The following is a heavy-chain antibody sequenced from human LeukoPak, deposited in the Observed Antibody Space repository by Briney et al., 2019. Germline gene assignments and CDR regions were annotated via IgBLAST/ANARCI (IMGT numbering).Heavy chain of an antibody. D-gene: IGHD4-17*01. CDR3: VKGDTVTTRPNFDY. V-gene: IGHV3-23*01. Sequence: GGSLRLSCGASGFTFSTFAMIWVRQAPGKGLEWVSVISGGGGSTYYGDSVKGRFTISRDNSKNTLFLQMNTLRVEDTAIYYCVKGDTVTTRPNFDYWGQGTLVTVSS. J-gene: IGHJ4*02. CDR2: ISGGGGST. CDR1: GFTFSTFA.